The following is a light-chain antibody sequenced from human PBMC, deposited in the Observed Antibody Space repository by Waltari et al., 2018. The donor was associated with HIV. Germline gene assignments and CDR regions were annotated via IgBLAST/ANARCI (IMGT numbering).Light chain of an antibody. CDR1: QSLLNSSNNKNY. J-gene: IGKJ3*01. Sequence: DIVMTQSPGSLAVSLGDRDTINCKSSQSLLNSSNNKNYVAWYQQKPGQPPKLLIYWASTREAGVPDRFSGSGSGTEFTLTISSLQAEDVAVYYCQQYYSIPFTFGPGTKVDSK. CDR3: QQYYSIPFT. CDR2: WAS. V-gene: IGKV4-1*01.